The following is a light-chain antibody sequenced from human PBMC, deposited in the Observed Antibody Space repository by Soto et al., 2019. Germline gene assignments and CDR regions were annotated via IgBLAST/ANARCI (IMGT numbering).Light chain of an antibody. Sequence: DIQVTQSPSSLSASVGDRVSITCRTSQNINIFLNWYQQKPGRAPMVVISAASNLESGVPSRFSGRGSGTEFTLTISNLQPGDFATYYCQQYYSYPLTFGGGTKVDIK. CDR3: QQYYSYPLT. CDR2: AAS. V-gene: IGKV1-39*01. CDR1: QNINIF. J-gene: IGKJ4*01.